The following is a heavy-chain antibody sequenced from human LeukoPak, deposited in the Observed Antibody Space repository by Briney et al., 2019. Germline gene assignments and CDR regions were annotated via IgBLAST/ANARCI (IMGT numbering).Heavy chain of an antibody. Sequence: SETLSLTCTVSGGSISSYYWSWTRQPPVKGLEWIGYIYYSGSTNYNPSLKSRVTISVDTSKNQFSLKLSSVTAADTAVYYCARTSHYYDSSGYYSDYWGQGTLVTVSS. CDR3: ARTSHYYDSSGYYSDY. CDR2: IYYSGST. CDR1: GGSISSYY. J-gene: IGHJ4*02. V-gene: IGHV4-59*12. D-gene: IGHD3-22*01.